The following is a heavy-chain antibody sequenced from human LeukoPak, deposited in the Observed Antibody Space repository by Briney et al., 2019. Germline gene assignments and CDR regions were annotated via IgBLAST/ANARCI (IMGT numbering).Heavy chain of an antibody. CDR3: AIRRNTVTTYYFDY. CDR2: MNPNSGNT. J-gene: IGHJ4*02. D-gene: IGHD4-17*01. V-gene: IGHV1-8*01. CDR1: GYTFTSYD. Sequence: ASVKVSCKASGYTFTSYDINWVRQATGQGLEWMGWMNPNSGNTGYAQKFQGRVTMTRNTSISTAYMELSSLRSEDTAVYYCAIRRNTVTTYYFDYWGQGTLVTVSS.